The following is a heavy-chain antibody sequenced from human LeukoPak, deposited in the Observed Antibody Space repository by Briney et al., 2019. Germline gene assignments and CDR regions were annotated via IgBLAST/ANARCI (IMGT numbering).Heavy chain of an antibody. J-gene: IGHJ6*02. V-gene: IGHV4-59*01. CDR2: IYYSGST. CDR3: ARLLWFGELKLDYYGMDV. D-gene: IGHD3-10*01. Sequence: SETLSLTCTVSGGSISSYYWSWIRQPPGKGLKWIGYIYYSGSTNYNPSLKSRVTISVDTSKNQFSLKLSSVTAADTAVYYCARLLWFGELKLDYYGMDVWGQGTTVTVSS. CDR1: GGSISSYY.